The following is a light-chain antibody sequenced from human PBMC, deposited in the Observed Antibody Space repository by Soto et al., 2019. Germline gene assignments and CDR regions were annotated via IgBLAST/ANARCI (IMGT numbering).Light chain of an antibody. CDR1: SSDAGSYNL. CDR2: DVT. Sequence: QSVLTQPASVSGSPGQSITISCTGTSSDAGSYNLVSWYQQHPGKAPKVMIYDVTNRPSGVSSRFSGSKSRNTASLTISGLQAEDEADYYCNSYTGSSSPYVFGTGTKVTVL. J-gene: IGLJ1*01. CDR3: NSYTGSSSPYV. V-gene: IGLV2-14*02.